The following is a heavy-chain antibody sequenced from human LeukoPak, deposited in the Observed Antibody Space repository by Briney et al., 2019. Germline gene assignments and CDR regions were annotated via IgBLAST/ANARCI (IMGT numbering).Heavy chain of an antibody. D-gene: IGHD3-10*01. CDR1: GDSISSGNYY. J-gene: IGHJ4*02. V-gene: IGHV4-61*02. CDR2: IYSSGSA. CDR3: ARRFGL. Sequence: SETLSLTCTVSGDSISSGNYYWNWIRQSSGRGLEWIGLIYSSGSAHYNPSFKSLVTISLDTSKNHFSLKLNSVTAADTAVYYCARRFGLWGRGTLVTVSS.